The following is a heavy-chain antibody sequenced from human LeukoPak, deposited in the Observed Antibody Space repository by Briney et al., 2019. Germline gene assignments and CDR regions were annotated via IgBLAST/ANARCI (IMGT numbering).Heavy chain of an antibody. D-gene: IGHD5-18*01. V-gene: IGHV4-34*01. CDR3: ARVGYSYVINDWSRTGLGAYPTKYYYHMDV. Sequence: SETLSLTCAVYGGSFSGYYWSWIRQPPGKGLDWTGEINHSGSTNYNPSLKSGVTIPGDTSKNQFSLMLSSVTAADTAVYFCARVGYSYVINDWSRTGLGAYPTKYYYHMDVWGKGTTVTVSS. J-gene: IGHJ6*03. CDR2: INHSGST. CDR1: GGSFSGYY.